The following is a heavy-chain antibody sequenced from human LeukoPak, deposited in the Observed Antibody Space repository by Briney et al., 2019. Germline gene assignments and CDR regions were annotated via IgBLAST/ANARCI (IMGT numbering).Heavy chain of an antibody. CDR3: AKRRGHCSAGTCYSLLGDFES. Sequence: PGGSLGLSCAASGFTFSSYAMSWVRQAPGKGLEWVSAISGSGGSTYYADSVKGRFTISRDNSKNTLYLQMNSLRAEDTALYYCAKRRGHCSAGTCYSLLGDFESWGQGTLVTVSS. CDR2: ISGSGGST. CDR1: GFTFSSYA. V-gene: IGHV3-23*01. J-gene: IGHJ4*02. D-gene: IGHD2-15*01.